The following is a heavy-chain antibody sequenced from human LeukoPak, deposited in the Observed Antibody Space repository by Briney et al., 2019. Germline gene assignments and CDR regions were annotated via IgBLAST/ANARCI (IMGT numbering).Heavy chain of an antibody. V-gene: IGHV3-33*08. Sequence: GGSLRLSCAASGFTFSDAWMRWVRQAPGKGLEWVAVIWSDGAIKYYADSVKGRFTISRDNSKNTLYLQMDSLRAEDTAVYYCARAVGPFDIWGQGTIVIVSS. CDR1: GFTFSDAW. CDR2: IWSDGAIK. J-gene: IGHJ3*02. CDR3: ARAVGPFDI.